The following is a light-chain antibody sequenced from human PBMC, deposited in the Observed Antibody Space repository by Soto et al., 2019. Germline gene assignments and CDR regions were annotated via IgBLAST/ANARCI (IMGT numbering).Light chain of an antibody. CDR1: QSVSRNY. V-gene: IGKV3-20*01. J-gene: IGKJ1*01. Sequence: EIVLTQSPGTLSLSPGERATLSCRASQSVSRNYLAWYQQKPGQTPRLLIYGASSRASGIPDRFSGSGSGTDFTLTISRLEPEDLAVYYCQQYGSTPWTFGQGTKVEI. CDR3: QQYGSTPWT. CDR2: GAS.